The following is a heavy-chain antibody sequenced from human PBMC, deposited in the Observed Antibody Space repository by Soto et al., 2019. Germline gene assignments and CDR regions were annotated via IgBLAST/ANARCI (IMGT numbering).Heavy chain of an antibody. CDR3: SRDWFGVDY. CDR2: INADNGNT. Sequence: QVQLVQSGAEVKKPGASVKVYCTASGYTFTSYGISWVRQAPGQGLEWMGWINADNGNTNYAKNFQGRVTMTTDTFTSTAYMELRSLRSDDTAVYYCSRDWFGVDYWGQGTLVTVSS. CDR1: GYTFTSYG. J-gene: IGHJ4*02. V-gene: IGHV1-18*01. D-gene: IGHD3-16*01.